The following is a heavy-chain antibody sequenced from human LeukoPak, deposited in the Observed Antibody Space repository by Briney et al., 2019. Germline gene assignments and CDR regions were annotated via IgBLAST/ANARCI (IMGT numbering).Heavy chain of an antibody. CDR2: IKQDGSEK. CDR3: ARVSSSWSPASFDH. CDR1: GFTFSSYW. J-gene: IGHJ4*02. Sequence: GGSLRLSCAASGFTFSSYWMSWVRQAPGKGLEWVANIKQDGSEKYYVDSVKGRFTISRDNAKNSLYLQMNSLRAEDTAVYYCARVSSSWSPASFDHWGQGTLVTVSS. V-gene: IGHV3-7*01. D-gene: IGHD6-13*01.